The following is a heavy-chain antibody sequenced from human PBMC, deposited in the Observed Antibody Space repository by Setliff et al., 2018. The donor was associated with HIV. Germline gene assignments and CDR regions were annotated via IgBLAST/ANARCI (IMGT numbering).Heavy chain of an antibody. CDR3: ARDQLRIPERWDFDF. D-gene: IGHD1-26*01. CDR1: GFVFNDHS. CDR2: ITGTGTTV. Sequence: GGSLRLSCVASGFVFNDHSLHWVRQAPGEGLEWLSYITGTGTTVSYADSVRGRFIISRDSVRNEVYLQIKRLRVEDTAVYYCARDQLRIPERWDFDFWGQGTLVTVSS. J-gene: IGHJ4*02. V-gene: IGHV3-48*01.